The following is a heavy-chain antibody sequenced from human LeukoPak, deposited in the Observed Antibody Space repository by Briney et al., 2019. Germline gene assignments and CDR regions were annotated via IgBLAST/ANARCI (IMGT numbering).Heavy chain of an antibody. D-gene: IGHD3-22*01. CDR2: ISYDGSNK. CDR1: GFTFSSYA. CDR3: ARADDYYDSSGYYGLDY. V-gene: IGHV3-30-3*01. J-gene: IGHJ4*02. Sequence: GGSLRLSCAASGFTFSSYAMHWVRQAPGKGLEWVAAISYDGSNKYYADSVKGRFTISRDNSKNTLYLQMNSLRAEDTAVYYCARADDYYDSSGYYGLDYWGQGTLVTVSS.